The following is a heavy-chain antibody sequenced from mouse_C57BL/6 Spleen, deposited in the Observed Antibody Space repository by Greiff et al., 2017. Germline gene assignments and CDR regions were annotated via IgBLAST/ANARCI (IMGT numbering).Heavy chain of an antibody. Sequence: VQLQQPGAELVRPGTSVKLSCKASGYTFTSYWKHWVKQRPGQGLEWIGVIDPSDSYTNYNQKFKGKATLTVDTSSSTAYMQLSSLPSEDSAVYYCARGLYYYAMDYWGQGTSVTVSS. J-gene: IGHJ4*01. D-gene: IGHD3-1*01. CDR1: GYTFTSYW. CDR2: IDPSDSYT. V-gene: IGHV1-59*01. CDR3: ARGLYYYAMDY.